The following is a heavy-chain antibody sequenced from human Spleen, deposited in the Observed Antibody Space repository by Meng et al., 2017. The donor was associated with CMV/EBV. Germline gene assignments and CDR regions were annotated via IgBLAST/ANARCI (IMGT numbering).Heavy chain of an antibody. J-gene: IGHJ4*02. CDR1: GFGFSRYA. CDR2: ISGNGETA. Sequence: GESLKISCAASGFGFSRYAMNWVRQAPGKGLEWVSVISGNGETAFYAESVKGRFTISRDNSKNTLYLQMDRLGAEDTAVYYCVRAAGSVLYYFDYWGQGTLVTVSS. V-gene: IGHV3-23*01. CDR3: VRAAGSVLYYFDY. D-gene: IGHD6-13*01.